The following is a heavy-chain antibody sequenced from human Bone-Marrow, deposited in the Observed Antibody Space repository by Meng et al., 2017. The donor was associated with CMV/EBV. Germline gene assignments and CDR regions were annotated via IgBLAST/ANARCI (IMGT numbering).Heavy chain of an antibody. J-gene: IGHJ6*02. V-gene: IGHV4-31*03. CDR2: IYYSGST. D-gene: IGHD3-3*01. CDR1: GGSISSGGYY. Sequence: SETLSLTCTVSGGSISSGGYYWSWIRQHPGKGLEWIGYIYYSGSTYYNPSLKSRVTISVDTSKNQFSLKLSSVTAADTAVYYCSRSYYDFWSGYRNYGMDVWGQGTTVTVSS. CDR3: SRSYYDFWSGYRNYGMDV.